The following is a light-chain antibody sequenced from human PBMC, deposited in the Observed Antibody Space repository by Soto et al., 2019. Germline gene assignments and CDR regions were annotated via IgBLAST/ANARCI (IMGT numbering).Light chain of an antibody. CDR3: QQYYENPRT. Sequence: DIVMTQSPDSLAVSLGERATIHCKSSQSVLYSSNNKNYLAWFQQKPGQPPKLLIYWASTRESGVPDRFSGSGSGTDFTLTISSLQAEDVAVYYCQQYYENPRTFGQGTKVEIK. CDR2: WAS. J-gene: IGKJ1*01. V-gene: IGKV4-1*01. CDR1: QSVLYSSNNKNY.